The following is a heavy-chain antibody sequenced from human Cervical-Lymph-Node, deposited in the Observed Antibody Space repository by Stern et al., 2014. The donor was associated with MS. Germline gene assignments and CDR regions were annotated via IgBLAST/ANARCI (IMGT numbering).Heavy chain of an antibody. CDR2: FYPTGSV. Sequence: VQLVESGPGLVKPSETLSLTCTVSGGSLRSYYWNWIRQAPGKGLEWRGVFYPTGSVNYNPSLSSRVAMSVDTSKNQFSLTVSSVTAADTAVYYCAREGEYCSGSRCYPFLDYWGQGTLVTVSS. CDR1: GGSLRSYY. V-gene: IGHV4-59*01. CDR3: AREGEYCSGSRCYPFLDY. J-gene: IGHJ4*02. D-gene: IGHD2-15*01.